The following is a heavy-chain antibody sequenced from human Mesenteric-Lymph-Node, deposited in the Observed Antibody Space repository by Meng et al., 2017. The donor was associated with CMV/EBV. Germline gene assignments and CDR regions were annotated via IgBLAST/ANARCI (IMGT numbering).Heavy chain of an antibody. V-gene: IGHV3-30-3*01. CDR2: ISYDGSNK. CDR1: GFTFSSYE. J-gene: IGHJ5*02. Sequence: GGSLRLSCAASGFTFSSYEMNWVRQAPGKGLEWVAVISYDGSNKYYADSVKGRFTISRDNSKNTLYLQMNSLRAEDTAVYYCARDGPWGWFDPWGQGTLVTVSS. CDR3: ARDGPWGWFDP. D-gene: IGHD3-16*01.